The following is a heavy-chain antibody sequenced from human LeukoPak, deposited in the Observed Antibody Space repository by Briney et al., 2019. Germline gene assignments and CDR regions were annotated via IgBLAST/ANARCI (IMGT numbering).Heavy chain of an antibody. V-gene: IGHV1-46*01. CDR1: GYTFSSYC. CDR2: INPSDGRT. J-gene: IGHJ4*02. CDR3: ARDFSREPGNSGHLLH. D-gene: IGHD2/OR15-2a*01. Sequence: ASVKVSCKASGYTFSSYCMHWVRQAPGQGLEWMGIINPSDGRTTYAQNFQARVTMTRDTSTSTVYMDLSSLRSEDTAVYYCARDFSREPGNSGHLLHWGQGTLVTVSS.